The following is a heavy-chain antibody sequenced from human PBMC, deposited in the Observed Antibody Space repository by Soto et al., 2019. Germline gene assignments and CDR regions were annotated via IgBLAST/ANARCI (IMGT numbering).Heavy chain of an antibody. V-gene: IGHV4-34*01. CDR3: ASGGPKHELVGATIAAFDI. CDR2: INHSGST. J-gene: IGHJ3*02. Sequence: TSETLSLTCAVYGGSFSGYYWSWIRQPPGKGLEWIGEINHSGSTNYNPSLKSRVTISVDTSKNQFSLKLSSVTAADTAVYYCASGGPKHELVGATIAAFDIWGQGTMVT. CDR1: GGSFSGYY. D-gene: IGHD1-26*01.